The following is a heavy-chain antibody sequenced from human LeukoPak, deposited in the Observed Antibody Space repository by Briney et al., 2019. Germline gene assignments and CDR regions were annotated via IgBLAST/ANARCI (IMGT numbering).Heavy chain of an antibody. V-gene: IGHV1-69*06. CDR1: GGTFSSYA. D-gene: IGHD5-18*01. J-gene: IGHJ4*02. CDR2: IIPIFGTA. CDR3: ARARYSYGGFFDY. Sequence: SVKVSCKASGGTFSSYAISWVRQAPGQGLEWMGGIIPIFGTANYAQKFQGRVTITADKSTSTAYMELSSLRSEDTAVYYCARARYSYGGFFDYWGQGTLVTVSS.